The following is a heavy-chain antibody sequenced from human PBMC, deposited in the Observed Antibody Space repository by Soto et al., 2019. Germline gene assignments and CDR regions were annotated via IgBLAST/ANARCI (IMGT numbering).Heavy chain of an antibody. D-gene: IGHD5-18*01. CDR1: GFTFSSYG. CDR2: ISYDGSNK. V-gene: IGHV3-30*03. J-gene: IGHJ4*02. Sequence: GGSLRLSCAASGFTFSSYGMHWVRQAPGKGLEWVAVISYDGSNKYYADSVKGRFTISRDNSKNTLYLQMNSLRAEDTAVYYCAILGGYSYGHGEFVYWGQGTLVTVSS. CDR3: AILGGYSYGHGEFVY.